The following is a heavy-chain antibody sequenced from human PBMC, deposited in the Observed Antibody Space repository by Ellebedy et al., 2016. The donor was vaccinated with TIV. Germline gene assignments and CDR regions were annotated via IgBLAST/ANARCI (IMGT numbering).Heavy chain of an antibody. J-gene: IGHJ4*02. V-gene: IGHV3-30-3*01. CDR2: ISYDGSNK. CDR1: GFTFSSYA. D-gene: IGHD6-13*01. Sequence: GESLKISCAASGFTFSSYAMHWVRQAPGKGLEWVAVISYDGSNKYYADSVKGRFTTSRDNAENSLYLQMNSLRAEDTAVYFCARLGVIAAAGASDYWGQGTLVTVSS. CDR3: ARLGVIAAAGASDY.